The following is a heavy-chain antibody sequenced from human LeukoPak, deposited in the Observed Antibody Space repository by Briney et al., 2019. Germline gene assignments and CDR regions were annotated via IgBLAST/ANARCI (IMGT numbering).Heavy chain of an antibody. CDR2: INPGDSDT. Sequence: GEALKISCNGSGYRFTSYWIGWGRHMPRKGLGWRGIINPGDSDTRYSPSFQGPVSISAEKSISTAYLQRSSLKASETALYHCGRQYTSISAFDYWGQGTLVTVSS. CDR3: GRQYTSISAFDY. V-gene: IGHV5-51*01. J-gene: IGHJ4*02. CDR1: GYRFTSYW. D-gene: IGHD6-13*01.